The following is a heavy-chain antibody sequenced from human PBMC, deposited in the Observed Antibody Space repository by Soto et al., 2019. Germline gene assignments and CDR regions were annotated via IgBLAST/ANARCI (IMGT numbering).Heavy chain of an antibody. CDR1: GDSIRSYD. J-gene: IGHJ4*02. V-gene: IGHV4-59*08. CDR2: IYYSGGT. D-gene: IGHD4-17*01. CDR3: ARRYGDYFDF. Sequence: SETLSITCTVSGDSIRSYDWCWIRQPPGKGLEWIGYIYYSGGTNYNPSLKSRVTISVATPKNQFSLKLSSVTAADTAVSYCARRYGDYFDFWGQGTLVTVS.